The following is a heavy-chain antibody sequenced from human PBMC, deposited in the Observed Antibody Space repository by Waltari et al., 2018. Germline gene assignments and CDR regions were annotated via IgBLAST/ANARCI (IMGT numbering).Heavy chain of an antibody. CDR2: ISFYGNVR. V-gene: IGHV3-30*03. J-gene: IGHJ4*02. Sequence: QVQLVESGGGLVQPGRSLRLSCAASGFMLSNYGMHWVRQAPGKGLWLFAIISFYGNVRYYPDSVKGRFTISRDNSRNTVFLQMTSLRAEDTANYYCAIGLLEWYRVLDHWGQGTLVTVSS. CDR3: AIGLLEWYRVLDH. CDR1: GFMLSNYG. D-gene: IGHD3-3*01.